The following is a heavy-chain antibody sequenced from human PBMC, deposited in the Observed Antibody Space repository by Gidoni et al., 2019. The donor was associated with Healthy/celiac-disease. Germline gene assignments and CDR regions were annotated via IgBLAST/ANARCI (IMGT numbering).Heavy chain of an antibody. V-gene: IGHV1-69*06. CDR3: ARGGDYYDTSGYFYAVDDAFDI. CDR2: ISPIFGTA. J-gene: IGHJ3*02. Sequence: QVQLVQSGAEVRKPGSSVKVSCKASGGTFSSYAISWVRQAPGQGLEWMGGISPIFGTANYAQKFQGRVTITADKSTSTAYMELSSLRSEDSAVYYCARGGDYYDTSGYFYAVDDAFDIWGQGTMVTVSS. CDR1: GGTFSSYA. D-gene: IGHD3-22*01.